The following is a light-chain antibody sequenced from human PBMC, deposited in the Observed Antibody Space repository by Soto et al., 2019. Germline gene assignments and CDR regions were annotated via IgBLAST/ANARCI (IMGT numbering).Light chain of an antibody. J-gene: IGLJ1*01. CDR2: GNN. CDR1: RSNIGAGYD. Sequence: QSVLTQPPSVSGAPGQRVTISCTGSRSNIGAGYDVQWYQQLPGTAPKLLIYGNNNRPSGVPDRFSGSKSGTSASLAITGLQAGDEADYHCQSYDSSLSGSYVFGTGTKVTVL. CDR3: QSYDSSLSGSYV. V-gene: IGLV1-40*01.